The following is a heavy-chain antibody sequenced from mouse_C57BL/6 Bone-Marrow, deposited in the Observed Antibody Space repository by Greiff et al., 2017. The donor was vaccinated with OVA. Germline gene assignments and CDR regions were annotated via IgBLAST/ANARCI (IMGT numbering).Heavy chain of an antibody. CDR2: INYDGSST. Sequence: EVQLVESEGGLVQPGSSMKLSCTASGFTFSDYYMAWVRQVPEKGLEWVANINYDGSSTYYLNSLKSRFIISRDNAKNILYLQMSSLKSEDTATYYCARTSSMITKYFDVWGTGTTVTVSS. V-gene: IGHV5-16*01. CDR3: ARTSSMITKYFDV. CDR1: GFTFSDYY. J-gene: IGHJ1*03. D-gene: IGHD2-4*01.